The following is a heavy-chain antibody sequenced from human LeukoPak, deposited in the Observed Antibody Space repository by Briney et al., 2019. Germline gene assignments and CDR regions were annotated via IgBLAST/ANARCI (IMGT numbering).Heavy chain of an antibody. CDR1: GLIVSRYW. J-gene: IGHJ4*02. Sequence: GGCLRLSCEASGLIVSRYWMNWVRQAPGKGLEWVANIDQDGREKYYGDSVKGRFTISRDNPTNSLHLQMNSLRAEDTAVYYCARFGYCSSISCYAVWGQGTLVTVPS. V-gene: IGHV3-7*01. CDR3: ARFGYCSSISCYAV. D-gene: IGHD2-2*01. CDR2: IDQDGREK.